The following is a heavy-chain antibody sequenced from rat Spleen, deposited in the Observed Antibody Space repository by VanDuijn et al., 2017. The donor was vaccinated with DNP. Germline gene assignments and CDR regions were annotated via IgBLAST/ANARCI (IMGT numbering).Heavy chain of an antibody. V-gene: IGHV2-4*01. Sequence: QVQLKESGPGLVQPSQTLSLTCTVSGFSLTRYGVSWVRQPPRKGLEWIAAISSGGTTDYNSALKSRLSISRDTSRNQVFLKRNSLQTDDTGTYYCTRDGSTGYAAYWGQGVMVTVSS. CDR3: TRDGSTGYAAY. CDR2: ISSGGTT. D-gene: IGHD4-1*01. CDR1: GFSLTRYG. J-gene: IGHJ2*01.